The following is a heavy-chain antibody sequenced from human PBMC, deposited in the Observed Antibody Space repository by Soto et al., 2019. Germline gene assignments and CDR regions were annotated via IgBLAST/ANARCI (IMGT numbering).Heavy chain of an antibody. V-gene: IGHV1-18*01. CDR3: ARDQISGGGVLDI. J-gene: IGHJ3*02. CDR2: ISAYNGNT. D-gene: IGHD2-8*02. CDR1: GYTFINYG. Sequence: ASVKVSCKASGYTFINYGISWARQVPGQGPEWMGWISAYNGNTNYAQKLQGRVTMTTDTSTSTAYMDLRSLRSDDTAVYYCARDQISGGGVLDIWGQGTMVTVSS.